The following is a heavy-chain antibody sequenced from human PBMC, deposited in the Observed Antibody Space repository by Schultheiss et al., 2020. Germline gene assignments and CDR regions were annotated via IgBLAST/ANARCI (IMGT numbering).Heavy chain of an antibody. CDR3: ARGPRIAAPFDP. J-gene: IGHJ5*02. V-gene: IGHV4-4*07. D-gene: IGHD2-15*01. CDR2: IYTSGST. CDR1: GGSISSYY. Sequence: SQTLSLSCTVSGGSISSYYWSWIRQPAGKGLEWIGRIYTSGSTNYNPSLKSRVTMSVDTSKNQFSLKLSSVTAADTAVYYCARGPRIAAPFDPWGQGTLVTVSS.